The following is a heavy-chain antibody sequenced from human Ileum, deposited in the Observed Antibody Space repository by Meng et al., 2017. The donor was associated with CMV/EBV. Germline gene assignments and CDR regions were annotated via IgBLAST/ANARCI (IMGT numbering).Heavy chain of an antibody. V-gene: IGHV3-66*02. CDR1: GFTVSTNY. Sequence: LSFAASGFTVSTNYMSWVRQAPGKGLEWVSVIYTDGSTYYADSVKGRFTISRDNSKNTLYLQMNSLRAEDTAVYYCARGLYQPVWFDPWGQGTLVTVSS. CDR2: IYTDGST. J-gene: IGHJ5*02. D-gene: IGHD2-2*02. CDR3: ARGLYQPVWFDP.